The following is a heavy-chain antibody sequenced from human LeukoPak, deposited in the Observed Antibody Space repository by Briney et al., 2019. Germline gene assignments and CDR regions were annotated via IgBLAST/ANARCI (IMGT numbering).Heavy chain of an antibody. J-gene: IGHJ3*02. Sequence: SVKVSCKASGYTFTSYGISWVRQAPGQGLEWMGGIIPIFGTANYAQKFQGRVTITADESTSTAYMELSSLRSEDTAVYYCAREYRRRWVQLGDCDAFDIWGRGTMVTVSS. CDR3: AREYRRRWVQLGDCDAFDI. CDR1: GYTFTSYG. D-gene: IGHD3-16*01. V-gene: IGHV1-69*13. CDR2: IIPIFGTA.